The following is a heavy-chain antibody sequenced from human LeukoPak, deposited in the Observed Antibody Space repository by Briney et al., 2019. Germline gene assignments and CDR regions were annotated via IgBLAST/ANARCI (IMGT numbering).Heavy chain of an antibody. CDR2: VYYSGIT. Sequence: PSETLSLTCTVSGGSFSSYYWSWIRQPPGKGLEWIGYVYYSGITNYNPSLKSRLTISVDTSKNQFSLKLSSVTAADTAIYYCARASIFGVVRAIDYWGQGTLVTVPS. CDR3: ARASIFGVVRAIDY. V-gene: IGHV4-59*01. J-gene: IGHJ4*02. CDR1: GGSFSSYY. D-gene: IGHD3-3*01.